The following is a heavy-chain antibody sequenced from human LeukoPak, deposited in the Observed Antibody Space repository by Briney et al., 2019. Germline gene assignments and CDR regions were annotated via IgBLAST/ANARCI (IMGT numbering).Heavy chain of an antibody. CDR3: ASEGFHSSGPEDY. J-gene: IGHJ4*02. V-gene: IGHV3-30-3*01. CDR1: GFTFSSYA. CDR2: ISYDGSNK. Sequence: PGGSLRLSCAASGFTFSSYAMHWVRQAPGKGLEWVAVISYDGSNKYYADSVKGRFTISRDNSKNTLYLQMNSLSAEDTAVYYCASEGFHSSGPEDYWGQGTLVTVSS. D-gene: IGHD6-19*01.